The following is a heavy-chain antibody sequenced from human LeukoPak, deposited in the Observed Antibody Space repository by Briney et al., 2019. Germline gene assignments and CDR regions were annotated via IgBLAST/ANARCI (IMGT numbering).Heavy chain of an antibody. CDR3: ARHLYCGGACYSSAFDY. D-gene: IGHD2-21*02. CDR2: IYYSRST. V-gene: IGHV4-59*08. J-gene: IGHJ4*02. CDR1: GGSINNNS. Sequence: SETLSLTCTVSGGSINNNSWSWIRQPPGKGLEWIGYIYYSRSTNYNPSLKSRVTISVDTSKNQFSLKLSSVTAADTAVYYCARHLYCGGACYSSAFDYWGQGTLVTVSS.